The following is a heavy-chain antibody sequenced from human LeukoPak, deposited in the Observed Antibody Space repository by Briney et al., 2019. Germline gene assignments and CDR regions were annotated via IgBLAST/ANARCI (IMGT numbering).Heavy chain of an antibody. V-gene: IGHV4-34*01. CDR2: INHSGST. Sequence: SETLSLTCAVYGGSFSGYYWSWIRQPPGKGLEWIGEINHSGSTNYNPSLKSRVTISVDTSKNQFSLKLSSVTAADTAVNYCARTDPGYYDSSGAPYYFDYWGQGTLVTVSS. CDR1: GGSFSGYY. CDR3: ARTDPGYYDSSGAPYYFDY. D-gene: IGHD3-22*01. J-gene: IGHJ4*02.